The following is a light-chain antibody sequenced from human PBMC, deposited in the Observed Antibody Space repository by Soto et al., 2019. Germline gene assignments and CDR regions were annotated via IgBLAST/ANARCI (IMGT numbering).Light chain of an antibody. Sequence: QSALTPPASVYGSPVQSITISCTGTSSEVGGYNYVSWYQQHPGKAPKLIIYEVSNRPSGVANRFSGSKSGNTASLTVSGLQAEDEADYYCNSYTSKSTGVFGTGTKLTVL. CDR1: SSEVGGYNY. CDR2: EVS. V-gene: IGLV2-14*01. CDR3: NSYTSKSTGV. J-gene: IGLJ1*01.